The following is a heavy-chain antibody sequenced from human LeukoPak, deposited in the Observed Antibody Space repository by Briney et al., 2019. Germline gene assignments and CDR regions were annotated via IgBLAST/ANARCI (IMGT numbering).Heavy chain of an antibody. Sequence: SVKVSCKASGFTFTSSAVQWVRQARGQRLEWIGWIVVGSGNTNYAQKFQERVTITRDMSTSTAYMELSSLRSEDTAVYYCAARGGVPAAAGNWYFDHWGRGTLVTVSS. V-gene: IGHV1-58*01. CDR1: GFTFTSSA. D-gene: IGHD2-2*01. J-gene: IGHJ2*01. CDR2: IVVGSGNT. CDR3: AARGGVPAAAGNWYFDH.